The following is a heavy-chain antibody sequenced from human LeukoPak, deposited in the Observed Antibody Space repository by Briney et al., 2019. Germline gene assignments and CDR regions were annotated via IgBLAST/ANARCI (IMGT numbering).Heavy chain of an antibody. Sequence: GGSLRLSCAASGFTFSDYSMNWVRRAPGKGLQWVSSISFNSDYIYYADSVQGRFTISRDNAKNSLSLQMNSLRADDTAVYYCARVCYGPTCYPYYYYGLDVWGKGTTVTVSS. CDR1: GFTFSDYS. D-gene: IGHD2-2*01. CDR3: ARVCYGPTCYPYYYYGLDV. J-gene: IGHJ6*04. CDR2: ISFNSDYI. V-gene: IGHV3-21*01.